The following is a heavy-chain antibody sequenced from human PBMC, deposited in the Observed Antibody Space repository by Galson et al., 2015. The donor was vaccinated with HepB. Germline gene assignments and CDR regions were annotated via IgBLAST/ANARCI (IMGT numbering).Heavy chain of an antibody. J-gene: IGHJ4*02. CDR3: AKTSQVAGDFDY. Sequence: SLRLSCAASGFTFSSYGMHWVRQAPGKGPEWVAVISYDGSNKYYADSVKGRFTISRDNSKNTLYLQMNSLRAEDTAVYYCAKTSQVAGDFDYWGQGTLVTVSS. CDR2: ISYDGSNK. CDR1: GFTFSSYG. V-gene: IGHV3-30*18. D-gene: IGHD6-19*01.